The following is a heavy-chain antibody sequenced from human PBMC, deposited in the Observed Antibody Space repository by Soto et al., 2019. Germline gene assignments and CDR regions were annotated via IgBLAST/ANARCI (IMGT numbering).Heavy chain of an antibody. CDR2: ISYDGSNK. Sequence: GGSLRLSCAASGFTFSSYGMHWVRQAPGKGLEWVAVISYDGSNKYYADSVKGRFTISRDNSKNTLYLQMNSLRAEDTAVYYCAKDHNLLNYYDSSGYYLNAYFDYWGQGTLVTVSS. J-gene: IGHJ4*02. D-gene: IGHD3-22*01. CDR3: AKDHNLLNYYDSSGYYLNAYFDY. V-gene: IGHV3-30*18. CDR1: GFTFSSYG.